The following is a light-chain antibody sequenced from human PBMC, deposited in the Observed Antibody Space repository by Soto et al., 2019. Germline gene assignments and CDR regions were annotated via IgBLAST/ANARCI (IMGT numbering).Light chain of an antibody. V-gene: IGKV3-15*01. CDR2: AAT. CDR3: QQYNNWPPET. Sequence: EIVMTQSPAILSVSPGERATLSCRASQSVSGNLAWYQQTPGQPPRLLIYAATTRAPGVPDRFSGSGSGTDFSLTISSLQSEDFAVYYCQQYNNWPPETFGPGTKLEIK. CDR1: QSVSGN. J-gene: IGKJ2*01.